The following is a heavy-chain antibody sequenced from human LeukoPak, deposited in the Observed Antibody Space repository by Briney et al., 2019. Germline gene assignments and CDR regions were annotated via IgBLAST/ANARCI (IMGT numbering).Heavy chain of an antibody. CDR1: GYSISSGYY. V-gene: IGHV4-38-2*02. D-gene: IGHD3-10*01. CDR2: IYHSGST. CDR3: ARILLWFGEITHMDV. Sequence: PSETLSLTCTVSGYSISSGYYWGWIRQPPGKGLEWIGSIYHSGSTYYNPSLKSRVTISVDTSKNQFSLKLSSVTAADTAVYYCARILLWFGEITHMDVWGKGTTVIISS. J-gene: IGHJ6*03.